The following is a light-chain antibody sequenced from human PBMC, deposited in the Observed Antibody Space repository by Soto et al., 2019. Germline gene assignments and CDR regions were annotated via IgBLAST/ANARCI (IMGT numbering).Light chain of an antibody. Sequence: QSALTQPDSGSGSPGQSITISCTGTSSDVGSYNLVSWYQQHPGKAPKLMIYEGSKRPSGVSHRFSGSKSGNTASLTIAGLQAEDEADYYCCSYAGSSTLVFGGGTKLTVL. J-gene: IGLJ2*01. V-gene: IGLV2-23*01. CDR1: SSDVGSYNL. CDR2: EGS. CDR3: CSYAGSSTLV.